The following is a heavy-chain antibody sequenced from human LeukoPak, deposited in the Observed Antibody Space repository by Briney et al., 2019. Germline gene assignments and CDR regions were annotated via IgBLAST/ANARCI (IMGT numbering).Heavy chain of an antibody. CDR3: ARDRLRIAAAGTVFDP. D-gene: IGHD6-13*01. V-gene: IGHV1-8*01. CDR2: MSPNSGDT. J-gene: IGHJ5*02. Sequence: GASVKVSCKASGYTFTSYDFNWVRQATGQRPEWMGWMSPNSGDTGYAQKFQDRVTMTRNTSISTAYMELSSLRSDDTAVYYCARDRLRIAAAGTVFDPWGQGTLVTVSS. CDR1: GYTFTSYD.